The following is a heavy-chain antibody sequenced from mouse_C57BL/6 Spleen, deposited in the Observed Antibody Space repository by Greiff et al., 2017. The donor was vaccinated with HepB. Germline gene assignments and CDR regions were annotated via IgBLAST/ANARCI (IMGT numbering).Heavy chain of an antibody. CDR3: TRGGDYDTVLFAY. V-gene: IGHV1-5*01. J-gene: IGHJ3*01. CDR1: GYTFTSYW. D-gene: IGHD2-4*01. CDR2: IYPGNSDT. Sequence: EVQLQQSGTVLARPGASVKMSCKTSGYTFTSYWMHWVKQRPGQGLEWIGAIYPGNSDTSYNQKFKGKAKLTAVTSDSTAYMELSSLTNEDSAVYYCTRGGDYDTVLFAYWGQGTLVTVSA.